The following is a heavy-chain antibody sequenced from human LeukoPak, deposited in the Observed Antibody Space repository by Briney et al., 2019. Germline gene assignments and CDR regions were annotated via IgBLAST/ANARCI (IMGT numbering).Heavy chain of an antibody. CDR1: GFTLSDYY. CDR2: ITPAGTT. CDR3: AKRTIGYCSGGSCYSPYNWFDP. D-gene: IGHD2-15*01. J-gene: IGHJ5*02. Sequence: PGGSLRLSCAASGFTLSDYYMTWIRQAPGKGLEWVSYITPAGTTYYADSVKGRFTISRDNAKTSLYLQMNSLRAEDTAVYYCAKRTIGYCSGGSCYSPYNWFDPWGQGTLVTVSS. V-gene: IGHV3-11*01.